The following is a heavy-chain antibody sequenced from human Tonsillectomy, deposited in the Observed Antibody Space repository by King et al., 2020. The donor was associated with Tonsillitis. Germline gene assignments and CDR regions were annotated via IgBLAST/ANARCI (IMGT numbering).Heavy chain of an antibody. J-gene: IGHJ3*02. Sequence: VQLVESGGGLVQPGGSLRLSCAASGFTFSSYEMNWVRQAPGKGLEWVSFISSSGRTIYYGDSVKGRFTITRDNAKKSLYLQRKTLEAEDKASYYCAREHGDADAFDIWGQGTMVTVSS. CDR3: AREHGDADAFDI. CDR1: GFTFSSYE. CDR2: ISSSGRTI. V-gene: IGHV3-48*03. D-gene: IGHD5-24*01.